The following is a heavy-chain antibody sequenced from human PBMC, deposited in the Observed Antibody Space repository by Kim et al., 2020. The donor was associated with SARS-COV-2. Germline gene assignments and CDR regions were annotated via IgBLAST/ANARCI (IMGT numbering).Heavy chain of an antibody. CDR1: GYTFTSYA. CDR2: INAGNGNT. J-gene: IGHJ4*02. Sequence: ASVKVSCKASGYTFTSYAMHWVRQAPGQRLEWMGWINAGNGNTKYSQKFQGRVTITRDTSASTAYMELSSLRSEDTAVYYCARGKGTMVRGVFDYWGQGTLVTVSS. CDR3: ARGKGTMVRGVFDY. V-gene: IGHV1-3*01. D-gene: IGHD3-10*01.